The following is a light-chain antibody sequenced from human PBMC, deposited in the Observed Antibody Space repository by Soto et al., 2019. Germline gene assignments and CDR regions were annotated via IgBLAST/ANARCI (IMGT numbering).Light chain of an antibody. CDR1: QSVGSN. V-gene: IGKV3-15*01. CDR2: AAS. CDR3: QQRNNWPWT. Sequence: EMVMTQSPATLSVSPGERATLSCRASQSVGSNLAWYQQKPGQAPRLLIYAASTRATGIPARFSGSGSGTEFTLTISSLQSEDFAVYYCQQRNNWPWTFGQGTKVDIK. J-gene: IGKJ1*01.